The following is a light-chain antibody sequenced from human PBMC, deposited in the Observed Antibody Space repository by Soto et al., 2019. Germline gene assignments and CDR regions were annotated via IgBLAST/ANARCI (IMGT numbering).Light chain of an antibody. V-gene: IGKV1-5*01. J-gene: IGKJ4*01. CDR1: QSISSW. CDR3: QQYENLPLT. CDR2: DAS. Sequence: DIQMTQSPSTVSASVVDRVTITFRASQSISSWLAWYQQKPGKAPKLLIYDASNLETGIPSRFSGSGSGTNFSLTITSLQPEDIATYYCQQYENLPLTFGGGTKVDI.